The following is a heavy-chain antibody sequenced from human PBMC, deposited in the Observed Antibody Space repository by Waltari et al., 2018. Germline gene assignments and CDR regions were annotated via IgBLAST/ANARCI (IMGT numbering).Heavy chain of an antibody. Sequence: EVQLVESGGGLVQPGRSLRLSCAASGFTFDDYAMHWVRQAPGKGVEWVSGISWNSGSIGYADSVRGRFTISRDNAKNSLYLQMNSLRAEDTALYYCAKDTYCSGGSCPVGHWGQGTLVTVSS. CDR1: GFTFDDYA. D-gene: IGHD2-15*01. CDR3: AKDTYCSGGSCPVGH. V-gene: IGHV3-9*01. CDR2: ISWNSGSI. J-gene: IGHJ1*01.